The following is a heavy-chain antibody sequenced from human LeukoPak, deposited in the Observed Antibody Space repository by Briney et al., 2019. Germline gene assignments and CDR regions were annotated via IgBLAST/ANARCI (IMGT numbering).Heavy chain of an antibody. CDR2: IYTSGST. V-gene: IGHV4-61*02. D-gene: IGHD3-10*01. J-gene: IGHJ6*02. CDR3: ARGIGGWFGELFSYYGMDV. CDR1: GGSISSGIYY. Sequence: KASETLSLTCTVYGGSISSGIYYWSWIRQPAGKGLEWIGRIYTSGSTNYNPSLKSRVTISVDTSKNQFSLKLSSVTAADTAVYYCARGIGGWFGELFSYYGMDVWGQGTTFTVSS.